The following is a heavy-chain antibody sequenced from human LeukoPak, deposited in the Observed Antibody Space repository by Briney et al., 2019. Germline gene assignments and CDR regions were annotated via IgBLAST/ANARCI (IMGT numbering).Heavy chain of an antibody. CDR3: ARSIYCTNGVCQHWYFDL. CDR1: GYSISSGYY. Sequence: SETLPLTCSVSGYSISSGYYWGWIRQPPGKGLEWIGSIYHSGSTYYNPSLKSRVTISVDTSKNHFSLKLSSVTVADTAVYYCARSIYCTNGVCQHWYFDLWGRGTLVTVSS. CDR2: IYHSGST. V-gene: IGHV4-38-2*01. J-gene: IGHJ2*01. D-gene: IGHD2-8*01.